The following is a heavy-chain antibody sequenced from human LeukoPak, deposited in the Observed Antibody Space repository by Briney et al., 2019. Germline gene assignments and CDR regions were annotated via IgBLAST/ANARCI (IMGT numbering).Heavy chain of an antibody. Sequence: SETLSLTCAVYGGSFSDYRWSWIRQPPGKGLEWIGEINHSGSTNYSPSLKSRVTISVDTSKKQFSLKLTSVTAADTAVYYCARRVTTRLPFRYWGQGTLVTVSS. J-gene: IGHJ4*02. D-gene: IGHD4-17*01. CDR3: ARRVTTRLPFRY. CDR2: INHSGST. V-gene: IGHV4-34*01. CDR1: GGSFSDYR.